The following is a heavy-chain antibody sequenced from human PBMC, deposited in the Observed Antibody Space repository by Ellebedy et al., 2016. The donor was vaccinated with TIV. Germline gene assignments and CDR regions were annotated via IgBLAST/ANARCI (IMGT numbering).Heavy chain of an antibody. Sequence: FGPTLVKPTQTLTLTCTFSGFSLNTNRMSVSWIRQPPGGALEWLARIDWDDDKYYSTSLRTRLAISKDTSTNQVVLTMANMDPVDTATYYCARTDGSGWAFDYWGQGTLVTVSS. V-gene: IGHV2-70*11. J-gene: IGHJ4*02. CDR3: ARTDGSGWAFDY. CDR1: GFSLNTNRMS. CDR2: IDWDDDK. D-gene: IGHD6-19*01.